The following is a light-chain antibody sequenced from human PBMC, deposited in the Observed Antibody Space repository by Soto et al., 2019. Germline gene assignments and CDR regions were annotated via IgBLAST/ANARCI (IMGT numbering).Light chain of an antibody. Sequence: DVKMNQSPATLSASVGDRVTITCRASQSIKNWLAWYQQKPGEAPKLLIYKASTLESGVPSRFSGSGSGTEFTLTISCLQPDDVATYYCQQYNSYSQFTFGPGTKVDIK. CDR2: KAS. CDR3: QQYNSYSQFT. CDR1: QSIKNW. J-gene: IGKJ3*01. V-gene: IGKV1-5*03.